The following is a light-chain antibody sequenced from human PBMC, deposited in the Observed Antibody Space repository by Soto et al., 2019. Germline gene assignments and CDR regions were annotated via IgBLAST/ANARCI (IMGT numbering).Light chain of an antibody. CDR1: SSDVGGYEF. J-gene: IGLJ1*01. CDR3: SSYTSSGTYV. V-gene: IGLV2-14*01. Sequence: YVLTQPDSVSVSPGHSITISCTGTSSDVGGYEFVSWYQQHPDNAPKLIIYDVSDRPSGESSRFSGSKSANTASLTISGLQAEDEADYYCSSYTSSGTYVFGTGTKVTVL. CDR2: DVS.